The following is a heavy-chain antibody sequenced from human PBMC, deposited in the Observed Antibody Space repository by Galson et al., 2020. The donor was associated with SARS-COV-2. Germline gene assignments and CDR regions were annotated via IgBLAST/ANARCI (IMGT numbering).Heavy chain of an antibody. J-gene: IGHJ4*02. V-gene: IGHV1-18*01. CDR1: GYTFTSYG. D-gene: IGHD3-22*01. CDR2: ISAYNGNT. Sequence: ASVKVSCKASGYTFTSYGISWVRQAPGQGLEWMGWISAYNGNTNYAQKLQGRVTMTTDTSTSTGYMELRSLRSDDTAVYYCARDPTTYYYDTSGYYYFDYWAQGTLVTVSS. CDR3: ARDPTTYYYDTSGYYYFDY.